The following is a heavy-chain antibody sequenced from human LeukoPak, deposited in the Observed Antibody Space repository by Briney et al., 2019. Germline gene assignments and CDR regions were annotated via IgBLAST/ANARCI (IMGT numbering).Heavy chain of an antibody. CDR2: IYTSGST. V-gene: IGHV4-4*09. CDR3: ARQKCTSTSCLTKNAIDI. Sequence: SETLSLTCTVSGSISGYYWSWIRQPPGKGLEWIGYIYTSGSTNYNPSLESRVTISVDTSKNQFSLDLSSVTAADTAVYYCARQKCTSTSCLTKNAIDIWGQGTMVTVSS. D-gene: IGHD2-2*01. CDR1: GSISGYY. J-gene: IGHJ3*02.